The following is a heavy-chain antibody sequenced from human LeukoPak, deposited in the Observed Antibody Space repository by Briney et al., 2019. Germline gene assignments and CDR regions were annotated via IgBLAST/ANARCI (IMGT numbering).Heavy chain of an antibody. CDR1: GYTLTELS. CDR3: ATEELERGWVYFDY. D-gene: IGHD1-1*01. Sequence: ASVKVSCKVSGYTLTELSMRWVRQAPGRGLEWMGGFDPEDGETIYAQKFQGRVTMTEDTSTDTAYMELSSLRSEDTAVYYCATEELERGWVYFDYWGQGTLVTVSS. J-gene: IGHJ4*02. V-gene: IGHV1-24*01. CDR2: FDPEDGET.